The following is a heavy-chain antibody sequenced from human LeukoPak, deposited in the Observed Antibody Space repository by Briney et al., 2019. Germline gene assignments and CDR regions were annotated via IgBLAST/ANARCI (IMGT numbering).Heavy chain of an antibody. J-gene: IGHJ4*02. V-gene: IGHV5-51*06. CDR1: GYSFTDYW. Sequence: GESLKISCKASGYSFTDYWIGWVRKMPGKGLGWMGIIYPGDSDTRYSPSFEGQVTISADKSIRAASLEWSSLKASDTAMYYCATPYPREYCSSSACYFNYWGQGTLVTVSS. CDR2: IYPGDSDT. D-gene: IGHD2/OR15-2a*01. CDR3: ATPYPREYCSSSACYFNY.